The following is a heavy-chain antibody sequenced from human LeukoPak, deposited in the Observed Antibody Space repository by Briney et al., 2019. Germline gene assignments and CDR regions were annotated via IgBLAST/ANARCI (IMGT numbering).Heavy chain of an antibody. CDR1: EYSFTNYW. CDR3: ARATGSGSYQRFDY. D-gene: IGHD3-10*01. CDR2: IYPGDSDT. J-gene: IGHJ4*02. V-gene: IGHV5-51*01. Sequence: GESLKISCRGSEYSFTNYWIDWVRQMSGKGLEWMGIIYPGDSDTRYSPPSQGQVTISADKFISTAYLQWSSLKASDTAMYYCARATGSGSYQRFDYWGQGTLVTVSS.